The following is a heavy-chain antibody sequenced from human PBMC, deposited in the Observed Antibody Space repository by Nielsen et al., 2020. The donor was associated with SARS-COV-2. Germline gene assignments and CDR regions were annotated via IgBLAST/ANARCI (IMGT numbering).Heavy chain of an antibody. CDR2: INPNSGGT. J-gene: IGHJ5*02. D-gene: IGHD1-26*01. CDR1: GYTFTGYY. CDR3: ARDGSGSTALNWFDP. Sequence: ASVKVSCKASGYTFTGYYMHWVRQAPGQGLEWMGWINPNSGGTNYAQKFQGRVTMTRDTSISTAYMKLSRLRSDDTAVYYCARDGSGSTALNWFDPWGQGTLVTVSS. V-gene: IGHV1-2*02.